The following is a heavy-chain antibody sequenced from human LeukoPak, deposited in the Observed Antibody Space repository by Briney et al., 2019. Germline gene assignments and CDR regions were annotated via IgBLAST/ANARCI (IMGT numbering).Heavy chain of an antibody. CDR3: ARGRVSRAFDI. CDR1: GYTFTSYD. Sequence: GASVKVSCKASGYTFTSYDINWVRQATGQGLERMGWMNPNSGNTGYAQKFQGRVTITRNTSISTAYMELSSLRSEDTAVYYCARGRVSRAFDIWGQGTMVTVSS. CDR2: MNPNSGNT. J-gene: IGHJ3*02. D-gene: IGHD3-22*01. V-gene: IGHV1-8*03.